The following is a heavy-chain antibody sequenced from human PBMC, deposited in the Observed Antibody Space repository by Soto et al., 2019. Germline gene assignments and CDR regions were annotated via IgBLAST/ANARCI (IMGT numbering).Heavy chain of an antibody. CDR2: TYYRSKWYN. J-gene: IGHJ6*02. CDR3: ARWGEGQQLVSSGMDV. Sequence: PSENLSLTCAISGDSVSSNSAAWNWIRQSPSRGLEWLGRTYYRSKWYNDYAVSVKSRITINPDTSKNQFSLQLNSVTPEDTAVYYCARWGEGQQLVSSGMDVWGQGTTVTVSS. V-gene: IGHV6-1*01. CDR1: GDSVSSNSAA. D-gene: IGHD6-13*01.